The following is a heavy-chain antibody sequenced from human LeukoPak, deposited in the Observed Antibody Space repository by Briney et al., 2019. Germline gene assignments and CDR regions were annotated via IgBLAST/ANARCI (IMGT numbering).Heavy chain of an antibody. V-gene: IGHV4-4*07. D-gene: IGHD1-26*01. Sequence: SETLSLTCTVSGVSISDYYWSWIRQPAEKGLECIGRVYTGGCIDYNPSFQSRFTLSVDKSKNQFFLKLTSVTAADTAVYYCAGRDYWGQGTLVTFSS. J-gene: IGHJ4*02. CDR2: VYTGGCI. CDR3: AGRDY. CDR1: GVSISDYY.